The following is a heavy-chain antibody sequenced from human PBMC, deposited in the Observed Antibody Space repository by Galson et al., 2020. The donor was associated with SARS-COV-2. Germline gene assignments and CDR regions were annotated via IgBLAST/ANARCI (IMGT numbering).Heavy chain of an antibody. D-gene: IGHD3-3*01. J-gene: IGHJ5*02. Sequence: ETSETLSLTRTVSGGSISSGGYYWSWIRQHPGKGLEWIGYIYYSGSTYYNPSLKSRVTISVDTSKNQFSLKLSSVTAADTAVYYCARIISVGIFGVVNWFDPWGQGTLVTVSS. CDR1: GGSISSGGYY. CDR3: ARIISVGIFGVVNWFDP. CDR2: IYYSGST. V-gene: IGHV4-31*03.